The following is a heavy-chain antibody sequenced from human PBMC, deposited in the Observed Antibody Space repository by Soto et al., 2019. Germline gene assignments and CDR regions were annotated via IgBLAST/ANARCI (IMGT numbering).Heavy chain of an antibody. CDR2: IIPIFGTA. V-gene: IGHV1-69*13. CDR3: ASLYYYDSSPFAFDI. J-gene: IGHJ3*02. D-gene: IGHD3-22*01. Sequence: PSVKVSCTASGGTFSSYAISWVRQAPGQGLEWMGGIIPIFGTANYAQKFQGRVTITADESTSTAYMELSSLRSEDTAVYYCASLYYYDSSPFAFDIWGQGTMVTVSS. CDR1: GGTFSSYA.